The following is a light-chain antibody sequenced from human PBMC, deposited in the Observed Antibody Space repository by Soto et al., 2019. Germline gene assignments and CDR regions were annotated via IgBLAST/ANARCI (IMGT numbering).Light chain of an antibody. CDR2: GAT. CDR3: QNFNNAPT. V-gene: IGKV1D-13*01. CDR1: QGINSA. Sequence: AIQLTQSPSSLSASVGDRVTLTCRASQGINSALAWYQQRSGKPPKLLIFGATSLESGVPSRFSGSGSGTDFTLTIDSLQPEDFATYYCQNFNNAPTFGGGTRVEI. J-gene: IGKJ4*01.